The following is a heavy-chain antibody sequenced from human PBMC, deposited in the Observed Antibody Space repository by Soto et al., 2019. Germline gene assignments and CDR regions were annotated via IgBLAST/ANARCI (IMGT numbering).Heavy chain of an antibody. CDR2: IIPIFGTA. J-gene: IGHJ6*02. CDR3: AKDCSGGSCNRDYGMDV. Sequence: SVKVSCKASGGTFSSYAISWVRQAPGQGLEWMGGIIPIFGTANYAQKFQGRVTITADESTSTAYMELSSLRSEDTAVYYCAKDCSGGSCNRDYGMDVWGQGTTVTVSS. V-gene: IGHV1-69*13. CDR1: GGTFSSYA. D-gene: IGHD2-15*01.